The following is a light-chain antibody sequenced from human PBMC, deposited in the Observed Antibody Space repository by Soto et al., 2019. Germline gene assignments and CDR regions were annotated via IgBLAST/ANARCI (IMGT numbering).Light chain of an antibody. CDR3: SSYTSSSTVV. Sequence: QSALTQPASVSGSPGQSITIYCTGTSSDVGGYNFVSWYQQHPGTAPKLMIYDVSNRPSGVSNRFSGSKSGNTASLTISGLQPEDEADYYCSSYTSSSTVVFGGGTKVTVL. V-gene: IGLV2-14*01. CDR1: SSDVGGYNF. CDR2: DVS. J-gene: IGLJ2*01.